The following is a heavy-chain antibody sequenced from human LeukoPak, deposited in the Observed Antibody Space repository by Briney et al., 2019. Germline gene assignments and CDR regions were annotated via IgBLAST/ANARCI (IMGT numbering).Heavy chain of an antibody. CDR2: IWFDESSK. D-gene: IGHD3-10*01. Sequence: GGSLRLSCAASGFTFSNFWMHWVRQAPGRGLEWVAVIWFDESSKYYADSVKGRFTISRDNSKNTLYLQMNSLRAEDTAVYYCARTIMIRGGNDYWGQGTLVTVSS. J-gene: IGHJ4*02. V-gene: IGHV3-33*08. CDR1: GFTFSNFW. CDR3: ARTIMIRGGNDY.